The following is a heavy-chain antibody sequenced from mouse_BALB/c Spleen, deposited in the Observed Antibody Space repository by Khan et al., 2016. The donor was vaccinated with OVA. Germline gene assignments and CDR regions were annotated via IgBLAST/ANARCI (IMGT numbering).Heavy chain of an antibody. CDR2: INTHSGVP. D-gene: IGHD2-5*01. J-gene: IGHJ4*01. CDR1: GYTFTTAG. V-gene: IGHV9-4*02. Sequence: QIQLVQSGPELKKPGETVRISCKASGYTFTTAGIQWVQKMPGKGLKWIGWINTHSGVPKYAEDFKGRFALSLEISVNTAYLQITNLKNEDTATXFYARGRADYYSSGGYAMEYWGQGTSVTVSS. CDR3: ARGRADYYSSGGYAMEY.